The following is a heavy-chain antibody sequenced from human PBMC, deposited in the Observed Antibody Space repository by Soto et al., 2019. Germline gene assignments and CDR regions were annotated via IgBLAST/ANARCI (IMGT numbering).Heavy chain of an antibody. CDR1: GYTFNMYG. J-gene: IGHJ5*02. Sequence: QVQLVQSGAEVKKPGASVKVSCKASGYTFNMYGITWVRQAPGQGLEWMGWISAYNGNTNYAQKFQGRVTMTTDTSTSAAYMELRSLRSGDTAVYYCARQDVVVPRAIPEFDPWGQGTLVTVSS. CDR3: ARQDVVVPRAIPEFDP. V-gene: IGHV1-18*04. D-gene: IGHD2-2*02. CDR2: ISAYNGNT.